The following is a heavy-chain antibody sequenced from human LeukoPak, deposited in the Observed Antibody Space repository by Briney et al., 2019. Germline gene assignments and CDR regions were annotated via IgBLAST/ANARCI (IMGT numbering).Heavy chain of an antibody. V-gene: IGHV3-21*04. Sequence: GGSLRLSCAASGFTFSSYSMNWVRQAPGKGLEWVSSISSSSSYIYYADSVKGRFTIPRDNAKNSLYLQMNSLRAEDTAVYYCATGGSSSASSAYYYYYMDVWGKGTTVTISS. CDR2: ISSSSSYI. D-gene: IGHD6-13*01. CDR1: GFTFSSYS. J-gene: IGHJ6*03. CDR3: ATGGSSSASSAYYYYYMDV.